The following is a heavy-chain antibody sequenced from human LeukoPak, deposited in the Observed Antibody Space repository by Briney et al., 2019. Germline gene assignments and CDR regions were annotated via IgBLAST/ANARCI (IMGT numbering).Heavy chain of an antibody. V-gene: IGHV3-21*01. Sequence: GGSLRLSCVASGFTFRSHSMNWVRQAPGKGLEWVSSISSSSSYIYYADSVKGRLTISRDNAKNSLYLQINSLRAEDTAVYYCVRGNYGDYAYFDYWGQGTLVTVSS. CDR1: GFTFRSHS. J-gene: IGHJ4*02. D-gene: IGHD4-17*01. CDR2: ISSSSSYI. CDR3: VRGNYGDYAYFDY.